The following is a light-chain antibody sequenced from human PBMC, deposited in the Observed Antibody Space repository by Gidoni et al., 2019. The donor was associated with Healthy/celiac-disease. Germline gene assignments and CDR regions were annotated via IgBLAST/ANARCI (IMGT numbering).Light chain of an antibody. Sequence: QSALTQPASVSGSPGQSITISCTGTSSHDGGYNYVSWYHQHPGKAPKLMIYEVSNRSSGVSHRFSGSKSGNTASLTISGLQAADEADYYCSSYTSSSTLVVFGGGTKLTVL. CDR1: SSHDGGYNY. CDR3: SSYTSSSTLVV. J-gene: IGLJ2*01. CDR2: EVS. V-gene: IGLV2-14*01.